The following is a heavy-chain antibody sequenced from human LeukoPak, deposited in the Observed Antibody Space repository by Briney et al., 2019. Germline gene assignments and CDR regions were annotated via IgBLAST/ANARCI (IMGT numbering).Heavy chain of an antibody. D-gene: IGHD3-22*01. Sequence: SETLSLTCSVSGGSISSSSYYWSWIRQPPGKGLEWIGYIYYSGSTNYNPSLKSRVTISVDTSKNQFSLKLSSVTAADTAVYYCARVMAYYYDSSPEYYFDYWGQGTLVTVSS. CDR2: IYYSGST. CDR1: GGSISSSSYY. J-gene: IGHJ4*02. CDR3: ARVMAYYYDSSPEYYFDY. V-gene: IGHV4-61*01.